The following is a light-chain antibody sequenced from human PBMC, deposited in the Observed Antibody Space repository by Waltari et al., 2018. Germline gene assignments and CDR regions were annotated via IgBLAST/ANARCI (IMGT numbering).Light chain of an antibody. Sequence: DIVMTQSPLSLPVTPGEPASISCRSSQSLLHSNGYIYMDWYLQKPGQSPQLLIYLGSNRASGVPDRFSGSGSGTDFTLKISGVEAEDVGVYYCMQALQALWTFGQGTKVEIK. CDR1: QSLLHSNGYIY. J-gene: IGKJ1*01. V-gene: IGKV2-28*01. CDR2: LGS. CDR3: MQALQALWT.